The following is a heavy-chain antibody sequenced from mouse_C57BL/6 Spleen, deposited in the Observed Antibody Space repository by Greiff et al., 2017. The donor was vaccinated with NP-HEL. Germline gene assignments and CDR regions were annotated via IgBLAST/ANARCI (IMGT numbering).Heavy chain of an antibody. V-gene: IGHV1-55*01. D-gene: IGHD1-2*01. CDR1: GYTFTSYW. J-gene: IGHJ3*01. Sequence: AELVPPGASVKMSCTASGYTFTSYWLTWVKQRPGQGLEWIGDIYPGSGSTNYNEKFKSKATLTVDTSSSTAYMQLSSLTSEDSAVYYCARHYDGWFAYWGQGTLVTVSA. CDR3: ARHYDGWFAY. CDR2: IYPGSGST.